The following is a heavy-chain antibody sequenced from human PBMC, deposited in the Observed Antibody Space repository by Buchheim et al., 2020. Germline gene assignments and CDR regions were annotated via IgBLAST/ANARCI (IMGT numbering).Heavy chain of an antibody. CDR1: GFTFSSYG. J-gene: IGHJ4*02. CDR2: IWYDGGDK. D-gene: IGHD2-21*02. Sequence: QVQLVESGGALVQPGRSLRLSCAASGFTFSSYGMHWVRQAPGKGLEWVAVIWYDGGDKYYEDSVKGRFTISRDNSENTLYLQMNSLRVEDTAVYYCARGGHCGGDCFVFDYWGQGTL. V-gene: IGHV3-33*01. CDR3: ARGGHCGGDCFVFDY.